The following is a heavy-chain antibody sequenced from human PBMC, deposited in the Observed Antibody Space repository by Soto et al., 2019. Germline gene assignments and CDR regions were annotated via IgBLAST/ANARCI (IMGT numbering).Heavy chain of an antibody. V-gene: IGHV5-51*01. CDR3: AKSPAYCSGGSCYYFDY. J-gene: IGHJ4*02. Sequence: RGESLKISCKAFGYEFGSAWIGWVRQMPGKGLEWMGIIKPGTPDIRYSPSLRGHVTISADEGLSTAYLQWYSLKASDSGMYYCAKSPAYCSGGSCYYFDYWGQGTLVTVSS. D-gene: IGHD2-15*01. CDR2: IKPGTPDI. CDR1: GYEFGSAW.